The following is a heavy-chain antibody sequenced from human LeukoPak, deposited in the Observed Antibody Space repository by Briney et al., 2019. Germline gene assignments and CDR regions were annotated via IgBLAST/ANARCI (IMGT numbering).Heavy chain of an antibody. CDR1: GDSISSYY. D-gene: IGHD2-2*03. J-gene: IGHJ4*02. CDR2: IYTSGST. CDR3: ARPPSRGYSSSFEY. V-gene: IGHV4-4*09. Sequence: SETLSLTCTVSGDSISSYYWSWIRQPPGKGLEWIGYIYTSGSTSYNPSLQSRVAISLDTSKNRFSLKLSYVPAADTAMYYCARPPSRGYSSSFEYWGQGTLVTVSS.